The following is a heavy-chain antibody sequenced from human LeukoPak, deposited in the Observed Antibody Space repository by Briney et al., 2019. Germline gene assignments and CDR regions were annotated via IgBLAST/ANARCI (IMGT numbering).Heavy chain of an antibody. CDR3: ARGGGFGSSWYEEDY. Sequence: GGSLRLSCAASGFTFSSYGMHWVRQAPGKGLEWVAVIWYDGSNKYYADSVKGRFTISRDNSKNTLYLQMNSLRAEDTAVYYCARGGGFGSSWYEEDYWGQGTLVTVSS. D-gene: IGHD6-13*01. V-gene: IGHV3-33*01. CDR2: IWYDGSNK. J-gene: IGHJ4*02. CDR1: GFTFSSYG.